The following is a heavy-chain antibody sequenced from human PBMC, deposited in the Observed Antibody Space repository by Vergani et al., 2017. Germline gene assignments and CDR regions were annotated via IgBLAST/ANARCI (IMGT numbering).Heavy chain of an antibody. CDR1: GFTFSSYA. CDR2: ISGSGGST. D-gene: IGHD3-10*01. Sequence: EVQLLQSEGAVVQPGGSLRLSCAASGFTFSSYAMSWVRQAPGKGLEWVSAISGSGGSTYYADSVKGRFTISRDNSKNTLYLQMNSLRAEDTAVYYCAKDLNFYGSGSYLNYWGQGTLVTVSS. V-gene: IGHV3-23*01. J-gene: IGHJ4*02. CDR3: AKDLNFYGSGSYLNY.